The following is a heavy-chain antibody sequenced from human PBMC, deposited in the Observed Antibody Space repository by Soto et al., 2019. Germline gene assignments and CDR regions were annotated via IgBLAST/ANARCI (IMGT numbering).Heavy chain of an antibody. V-gene: IGHV4-30-2*01. Sequence: PSETLSLTCAVSGGSTSSGGYSWSWIRQPPGKGLEWIGYIYHSGSTYYNPSLKSRVTISVDRSKNQFSPKLSSVTAADTAVYYCAREVVAATNSFDPWGQGTLVTVSS. J-gene: IGHJ5*02. CDR2: IYHSGST. CDR3: AREVVAATNSFDP. D-gene: IGHD2-15*01. CDR1: GGSTSSGGYS.